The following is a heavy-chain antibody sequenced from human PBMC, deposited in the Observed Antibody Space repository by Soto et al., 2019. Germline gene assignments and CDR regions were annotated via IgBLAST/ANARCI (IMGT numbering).Heavy chain of an antibody. D-gene: IGHD6-19*01. V-gene: IGHV4-30-2*01. Sequence: PSQTLSLTCAVSDGPIRSGGYSWSWIRQPPGKGVEWIGYIYHSGSTIYGPSLKSRVTMSLDTSKNQFSLKLSSVTTADSAAYYCARGVDRQWADYWGQGTLVTVYS. CDR3: ARGVDRQWADY. CDR1: DGPIRSGGYS. CDR2: IYHSGST. J-gene: IGHJ4*02.